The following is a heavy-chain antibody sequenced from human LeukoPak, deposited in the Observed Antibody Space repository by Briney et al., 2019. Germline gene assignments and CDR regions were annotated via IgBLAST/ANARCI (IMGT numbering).Heavy chain of an antibody. D-gene: IGHD3-16*02. Sequence: ASVKVSCKASGYTFTGYYMHWVRQAPGQGLEWMGWINPNSGGTNYAQKFQGRVTMTRDTSISTAYMELSRLRSDDTAVYYCAREYYDYVWGSYRYTVYYFGYWGQGTLVTVSS. J-gene: IGHJ4*02. CDR2: INPNSGGT. V-gene: IGHV1-2*02. CDR1: GYTFTGYY. CDR3: AREYYDYVWGSYRYTVYYFGY.